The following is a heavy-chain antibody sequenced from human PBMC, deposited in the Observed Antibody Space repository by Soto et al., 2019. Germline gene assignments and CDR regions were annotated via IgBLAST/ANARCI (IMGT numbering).Heavy chain of an antibody. V-gene: IGHV6-1*01. CDR1: GDSVSSNSAA. J-gene: IGHJ5*02. CDR2: TYYRSKWYN. D-gene: IGHD4-4*01. Sequence: SQTLSLTCAISGDSVSSNSAAWNWIRQSPSRGLEWLGRTYYRSKWYNDYAVSVKSRITINPDTSKNQFSLKLSSVTAADTAVYYCARCPGYSNYNWFDPWGQGTLVTVSS. CDR3: ARCPGYSNYNWFDP.